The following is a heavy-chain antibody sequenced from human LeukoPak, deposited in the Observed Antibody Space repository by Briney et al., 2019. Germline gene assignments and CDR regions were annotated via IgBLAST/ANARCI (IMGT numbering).Heavy chain of an antibody. CDR3: ARSVTYNWFDP. J-gene: IGHJ5*02. CDR2: TNPKSGAT. Sequence: ASVKVSCKTSGYVFINYYIHWVRLAPGQGLQWMGWTNPKSGATNYAQSFQGRVALTTDTSISTAFMELSNLRPDDTAIYFCARSVTYNWFDPWGQGTRVTVSS. CDR1: GYVFINYY. D-gene: IGHD2-21*02. V-gene: IGHV1-2*02.